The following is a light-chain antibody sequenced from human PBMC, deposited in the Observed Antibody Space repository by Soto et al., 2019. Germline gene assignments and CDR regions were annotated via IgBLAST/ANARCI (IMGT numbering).Light chain of an antibody. CDR1: QSVLYSPNNKNY. Sequence: DIVMPQSPDSLAVSLGERATINCESSQSVLYSPNNKNYFAWYQQKPGQPPKLLVYWSSTRESGVPARFSGSGCETDFTLAINSLQAEDVAVYYCQQYINAPQTFGQGTKVDIK. CDR3: QQYINAPQT. CDR2: WSS. J-gene: IGKJ1*01. V-gene: IGKV4-1*01.